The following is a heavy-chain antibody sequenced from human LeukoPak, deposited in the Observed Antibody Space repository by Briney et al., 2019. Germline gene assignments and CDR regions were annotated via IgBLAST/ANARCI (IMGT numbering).Heavy chain of an antibody. Sequence: GGSLRLSCAASGFTVSSKYMTWVRQVPGKGLEWVSVIYSDGSTYYADSVKGRFTISRDNSKNALYLQMNSLRAEDTAVYYCARDPQSSQQLVSYWGQGTLVTVSS. V-gene: IGHV3-53*01. J-gene: IGHJ4*02. CDR2: IYSDGST. D-gene: IGHD6-13*01. CDR3: ARDPQSSQQLVSY. CDR1: GFTVSSKY.